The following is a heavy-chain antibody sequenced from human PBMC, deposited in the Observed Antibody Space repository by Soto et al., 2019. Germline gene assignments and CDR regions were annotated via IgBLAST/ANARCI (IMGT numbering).Heavy chain of an antibody. V-gene: IGHV1-18*01. D-gene: IGHD2-2*01. CDR2: ISAYNGNT. CDR3: ARVGAYCVSTSCHDY. Sequence: QVQRVQSGAEVKKPGASVKVSCKASGYTFTNYGISWVRQAPGQGLEWMGWISAYNGNTDYAQKLQGRVTMTTDTSTRTAYIELRSLRSDDTAVYYCARVGAYCVSTSCHDYWGQGTLVTVSS. J-gene: IGHJ4*02. CDR1: GYTFTNYG.